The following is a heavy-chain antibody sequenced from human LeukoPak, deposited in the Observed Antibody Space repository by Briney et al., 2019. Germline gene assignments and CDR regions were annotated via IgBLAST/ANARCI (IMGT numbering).Heavy chain of an antibody. Sequence: GGSLRLSCAASGFTFSSYAMSWVRQAPGKGLEWVSAISGSGGSTYYADSVKGRFTISRDNSKNTLYLQMNSLRAEDTAVYYRAKAIVVVPAAMRGGFDYWGQGTLVTVSS. CDR1: GFTFSSYA. D-gene: IGHD2-2*01. CDR2: ISGSGGST. V-gene: IGHV3-23*01. J-gene: IGHJ4*02. CDR3: AKAIVVVPAAMRGGFDY.